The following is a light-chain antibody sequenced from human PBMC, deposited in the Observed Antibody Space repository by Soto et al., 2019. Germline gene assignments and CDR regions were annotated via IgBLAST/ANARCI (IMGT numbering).Light chain of an antibody. CDR3: AAWDGSLNVVL. CDR1: YSNIGTNT. V-gene: IGLV1-44*01. J-gene: IGLJ3*02. CDR2: NES. Sequence: QAVVTQPPSASGTPGQRVTISCSGSYSNIGTNTVNWYQQLPGAAPKFLIYNESQRPSGVPDRFSGSKPGTSASLAIGGLQSEDEADYYCAAWDGSLNVVLFGGGTKLTVL.